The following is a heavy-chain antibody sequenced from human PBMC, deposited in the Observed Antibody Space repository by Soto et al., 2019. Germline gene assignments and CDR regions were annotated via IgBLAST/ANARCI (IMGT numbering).Heavy chain of an antibody. CDR2: VSPENRNA. D-gene: IGHD4-17*01. Sequence: GSVKVSCKASGYTFTSYGLSWVRQAPGQGLEYMGWVSPENRNAGYAPQFRGRVSMTADTSINTVYLELTTLTYEDTAVYYCEVTTGYWGQGTMVTSPQ. J-gene: IGHJ4*02. CDR1: GYTFTSYG. CDR3: EVTTGY. V-gene: IGHV1-18*01.